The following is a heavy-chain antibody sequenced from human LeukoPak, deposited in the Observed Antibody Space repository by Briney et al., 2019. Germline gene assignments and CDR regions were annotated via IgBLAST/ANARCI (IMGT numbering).Heavy chain of an antibody. D-gene: IGHD3-3*01. CDR2: INHSGST. CDR1: GGSFSGYY. J-gene: IGHJ6*02. V-gene: IGHV4-34*01. Sequence: SETLSLTCAVYGGSFSGYYWSWIRQPPGKGLEWIGEINHSGSTNYNPSLKSRVTISVDTSKNQFSLKLSSVTAADTAVYYCAREAAHYDFWSGLYYYGMDVWGQGTTVTVSS. CDR3: AREAAHYDFWSGLYYYGMDV.